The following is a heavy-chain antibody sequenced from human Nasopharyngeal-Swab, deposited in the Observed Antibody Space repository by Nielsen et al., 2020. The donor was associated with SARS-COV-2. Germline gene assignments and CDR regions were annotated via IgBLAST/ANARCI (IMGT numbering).Heavy chain of an antibody. CDR2: IDWDDDK. CDR1: GFSLSTSGMC. V-gene: IGHV2-70*20. CDR3: ARTATEEKNVRRTAMVTYYYYYMDV. D-gene: IGHD5-18*01. J-gene: IGHJ6*03. Sequence: SGPTLVKPTQTLTLTCTFSGFSLSTSGMCVSWVRQPPGKALEWLALIDWDDDKYYSTSLKTRLTISKDTSKNQVVLTMTNMDPVDTATYYCARTATEEKNVRRTAMVTYYYYYMDVWGKGTTVTVSS.